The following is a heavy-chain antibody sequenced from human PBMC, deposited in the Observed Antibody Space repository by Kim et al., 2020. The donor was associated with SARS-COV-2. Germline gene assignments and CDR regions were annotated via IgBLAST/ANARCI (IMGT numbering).Heavy chain of an antibody. CDR2: INHSGST. CDR1: GGSFSGYY. CDR3: ARGLGPQVMGSGYPPPT. Sequence: SETLSLTCAVYGGSFSGYYWSWIRQPPGKGLEWIGEINHSGSTNYNPSLKSRVTISVDTSKNQFSLKLSSVTAADTAVYYCARGLGPQVMGSGYPPPTWGQGTLVTVSS. D-gene: IGHD3-22*01. V-gene: IGHV4-34*01. J-gene: IGHJ5*02.